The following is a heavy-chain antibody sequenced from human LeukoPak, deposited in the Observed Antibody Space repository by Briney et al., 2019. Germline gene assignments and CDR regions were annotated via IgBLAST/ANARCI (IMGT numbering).Heavy chain of an antibody. J-gene: IGHJ4*02. V-gene: IGHV3-23*01. CDR3: AKRPSGVVVVAAFIDY. D-gene: IGHD2-15*01. Sequence: QTGGSLRLSCAASGFTFSSYATSWVRQAPGKGLEWVSGISASGGSTYYADSVKGRFTISRDNSKNTLYLQMNSLRAEDTAVYYCAKRPSGVVVVAAFIDYWGQGTLVTVSS. CDR2: ISASGGST. CDR1: GFTFSSYA.